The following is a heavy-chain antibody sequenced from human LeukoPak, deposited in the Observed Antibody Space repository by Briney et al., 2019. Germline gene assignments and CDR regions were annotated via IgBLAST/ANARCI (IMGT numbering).Heavy chain of an antibody. V-gene: IGHV3-30*02. D-gene: IGHD4-23*01. CDR1: GFTFSSYA. Sequence: GGSLRLSFAASGFTFSSYAMHWVRQAPGKGLEWVAFIRYDGSNKYYADSVKGRFTISRDNSKNTLYLQMNSLRAEDTAVYYCAKDRGYSSPIDAFDIWGQGTMVTVSS. CDR2: IRYDGSNK. J-gene: IGHJ3*02. CDR3: AKDRGYSSPIDAFDI.